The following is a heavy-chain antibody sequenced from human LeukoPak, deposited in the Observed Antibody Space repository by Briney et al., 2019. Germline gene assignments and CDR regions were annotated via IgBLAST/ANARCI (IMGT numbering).Heavy chain of an antibody. CDR2: RYYRGST. J-gene: IGHJ3*02. D-gene: IGHD3-3*01. Sequence: SETLSLTCTVSGGSISSTSYYWGWIRQPPGKGLEWIGSRYYRGSTYYNPSLKSRVTISVDTSKNQFSLKLSSVTAADTAVYYCARDRRGFTIFGVVTPSDAFDIWGQGTMVTVSS. CDR3: ARDRRGFTIFGVVTPSDAFDI. CDR1: GGSISSTSYY. V-gene: IGHV4-39*07.